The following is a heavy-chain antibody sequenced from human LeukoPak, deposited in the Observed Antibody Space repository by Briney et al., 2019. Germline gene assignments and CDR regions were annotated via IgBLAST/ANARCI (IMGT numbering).Heavy chain of an antibody. J-gene: IGHJ4*02. CDR2: ISGSSSTT. V-gene: IGHV3-23*01. CDR1: GFTFSSYA. CDR3: ARETHSFDY. Sequence: GGSLRLSCSASGFTFSSYAMSWVRQAPGKGLEWVSVISGSSSTTYYADSVKGRFTISRDNSKNTLYLQMNSLRAEDTAVYYCARETHSFDYWGQGTLVTVSS.